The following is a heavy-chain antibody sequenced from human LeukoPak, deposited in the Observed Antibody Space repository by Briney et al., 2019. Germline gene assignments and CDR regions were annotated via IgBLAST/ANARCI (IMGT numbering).Heavy chain of an antibody. Sequence: GESLKISCKGSGYSFTSYWIGWVRQMPGKGLEWMGIIYPGDSDTRYSPSFQGQVTISADKSISTAYLQWSSLKASDTAMYYCARHNQVDYYGDYYYMDVWGKGTTVTVSS. V-gene: IGHV5-51*01. J-gene: IGHJ6*03. D-gene: IGHD3-10*01. CDR1: GYSFTSYW. CDR2: IYPGDSDT. CDR3: ARHNQVDYYGDYYYMDV.